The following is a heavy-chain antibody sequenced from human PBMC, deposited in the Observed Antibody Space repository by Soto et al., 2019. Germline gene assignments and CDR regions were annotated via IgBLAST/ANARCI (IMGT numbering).Heavy chain of an antibody. CDR2: ISASGGST. V-gene: IGHV3-23*01. Sequence: GGSLRLSCAASGFTVSSNYMSWVRQAPGKGLEWVSAISASGGSTYYADSVKGRFTISRDNSKSTLYLQMNSLRAEDTALYYCAKGRSYYYYYGVDVWGQGTTVTVSS. CDR3: AKGRSYYYYYGVDV. J-gene: IGHJ6*02. CDR1: GFTVSSNY.